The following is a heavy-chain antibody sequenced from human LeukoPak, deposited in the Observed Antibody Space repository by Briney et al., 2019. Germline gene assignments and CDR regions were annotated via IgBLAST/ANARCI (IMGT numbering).Heavy chain of an antibody. CDR1: GGSFSGYY. Sequence: SETLSLTCAVYGGSFSGYYWSWIRQPPGKGLEWIGEINHSGSTNYNPSLKSRVTISVDTSKNQFSLKLSSVTAADTAVYYCASRRPGYSSSPFDYWGQGTLATVSS. J-gene: IGHJ4*02. CDR3: ASRRPGYSSSPFDY. V-gene: IGHV4-34*01. D-gene: IGHD6-13*01. CDR2: INHSGST.